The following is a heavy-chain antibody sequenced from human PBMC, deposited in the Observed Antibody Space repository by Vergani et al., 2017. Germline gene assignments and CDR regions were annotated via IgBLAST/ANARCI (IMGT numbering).Heavy chain of an antibody. CDR2: INHSGFT. CDR3: ASQPHRIAARAPYYYYMDV. D-gene: IGHD6-6*01. CDR1: GGSFSGYY. V-gene: IGHV4-34*01. Sequence: QVHLHQWCAGLLKPSETLSLIFAVYGGSFSGYYWSWIRQPPGKGLEWIREINHSGFTNYNPSLKSRVTISVDTSKNQFSLKLSSVTAADTAVYYCASQPHRIAARAPYYYYMDVWGKGTTVTVSS. J-gene: IGHJ6*03.